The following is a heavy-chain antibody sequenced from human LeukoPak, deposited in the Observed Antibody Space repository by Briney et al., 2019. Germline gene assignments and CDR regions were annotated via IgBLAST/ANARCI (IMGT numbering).Heavy chain of an antibody. CDR3: ARHRHLAAHYYYGMDV. D-gene: IGHD2-15*01. CDR1: GGSISSSSYY. CDR2: IYYSGST. Sequence: SETLSLTCTVSGGSISSSSYYWGWIRQPPGKGLEWIRSIYYSGSTYYNPSLKSRVTISVDTSKNQFSLKLSSVTAADTAVYYCARHRHLAAHYYYGMDVWGQGTTVTVSS. V-gene: IGHV4-39*01. J-gene: IGHJ6*02.